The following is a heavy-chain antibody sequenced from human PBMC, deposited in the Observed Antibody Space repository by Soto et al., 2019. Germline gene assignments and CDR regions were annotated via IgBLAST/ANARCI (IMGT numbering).Heavy chain of an antibody. J-gene: IGHJ4*02. D-gene: IGHD2-15*01. V-gene: IGHV3-23*01. Sequence: EVQLLESGGGLVQPGGSLRLSCAASGFTFSSYAMGWVRQAPGKGLEWVSSVSAGGTSAYYVASVEGRFTISRDNSKNTLYLQMNILRVEDTARYYCADRCSGGRCAPFDNWGQGTLVTVAS. CDR1: GFTFSSYA. CDR3: ADRCSGGRCAPFDN. CDR2: VSAGGTSA.